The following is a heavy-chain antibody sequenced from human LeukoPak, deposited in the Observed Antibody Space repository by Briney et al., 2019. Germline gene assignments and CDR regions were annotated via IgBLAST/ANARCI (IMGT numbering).Heavy chain of an antibody. Sequence: WGSLRLSCAASGFTFSSYAMHWVRQASGKGLEWVAVVSYDGTKEYYADSVKGRFTVSRDNSKNTLYLQMDSLGTEDTAVYYCARYYYYYMDVWGKGTTVTVSS. J-gene: IGHJ6*03. CDR1: GFTFSSYA. V-gene: IGHV3-30-3*01. CDR2: VSYDGTKE. CDR3: ARYYYYYMDV.